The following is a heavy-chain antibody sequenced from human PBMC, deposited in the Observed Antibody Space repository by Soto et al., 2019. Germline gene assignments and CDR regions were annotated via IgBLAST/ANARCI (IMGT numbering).Heavy chain of an antibody. CDR3: ASLTVGGFDH. J-gene: IGHJ4*02. CDR2: INTDGTGT. Sequence: DVQLVESGGAVVQPGGSLRLSCAASGFTFRTYWMHWVRQVAGKGLVWVAHINTDGTGTSYADSVKGRFTISRDNAKNTLFLQMNDLRADDSALYYCASLTVGGFDHWGPGTLVTVSS. CDR1: GFTFRTYW. V-gene: IGHV3-74*01. D-gene: IGHD4-17*01.